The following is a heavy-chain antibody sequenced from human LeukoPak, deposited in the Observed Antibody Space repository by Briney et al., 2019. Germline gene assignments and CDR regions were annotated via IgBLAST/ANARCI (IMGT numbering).Heavy chain of an antibody. V-gene: IGHV4-31*03. CDR2: IYYSGST. D-gene: IGHD6-13*01. Sequence: SQTLSLTCTVSGGSISSGGYYWSWIRQHPGKGLEWIGYIYYSGSTYYNPSLKSRVTISVDTSKNQFSLKLNSVTAADTAVYYCAREAVYGGYSSRAVDYWGQGTLVTVSS. CDR3: AREAVYGGYSSRAVDY. J-gene: IGHJ4*02. CDR1: GGSISSGGYY.